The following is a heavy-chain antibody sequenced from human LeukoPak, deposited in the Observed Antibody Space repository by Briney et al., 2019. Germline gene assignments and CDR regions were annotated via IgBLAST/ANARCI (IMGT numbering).Heavy chain of an antibody. D-gene: IGHD3-10*01. CDR1: GGSISSSNW. Sequence: SGTLSLTCAISGGSISSSNWWSWVRQPPGKGLEWIGEIYHSGSTNYNPSLKSQVTISVDKSKNQFSLKLSSVTAADTAVYYCARDARYGSGSYYDYWGQGTLVTVSS. CDR3: ARDARYGSGSYYDY. V-gene: IGHV4-4*02. J-gene: IGHJ4*02. CDR2: IYHSGST.